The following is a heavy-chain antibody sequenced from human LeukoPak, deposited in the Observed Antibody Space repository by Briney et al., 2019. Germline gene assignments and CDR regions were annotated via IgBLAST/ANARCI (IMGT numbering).Heavy chain of an antibody. D-gene: IGHD6-13*01. V-gene: IGHV4-61*08. CDR3: ARPGITAIGNAFDF. CDR1: GGSISSGGYY. Sequence: SQTLSLTCTVSGGSISSGGYYWSWIRQPPGKGLEWIGYVYYTGSTNYNPSLKSRVTISVDTSKNQFSLKLSSVTAADAAVYYCARPGITAIGNAFDFWGQGTMVTVSS. J-gene: IGHJ3*01. CDR2: VYYTGST.